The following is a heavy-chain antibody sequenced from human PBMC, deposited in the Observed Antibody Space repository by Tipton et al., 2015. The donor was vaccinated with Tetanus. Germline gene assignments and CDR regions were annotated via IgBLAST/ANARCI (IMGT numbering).Heavy chain of an antibody. CDR3: ARGEVADHYYYGMDV. V-gene: IGHV4-34*01. Sequence: TLSLTCAVYGGSFSGYYWSWIRQPPGKGLEWIGEINHSGSTNYNPSLKSRVTISVDTPKNHFSLKLSSVTAADTAVYYCARGEVADHYYYGMDVWGQGTTVTVSS. CDR1: GGSFSGYY. J-gene: IGHJ6*02. CDR2: INHSGST.